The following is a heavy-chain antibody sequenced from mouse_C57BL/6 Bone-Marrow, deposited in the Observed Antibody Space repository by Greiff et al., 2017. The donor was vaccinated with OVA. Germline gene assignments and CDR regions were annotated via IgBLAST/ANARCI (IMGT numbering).Heavy chain of an antibody. CDR3: ASTFFDY. J-gene: IGHJ2*01. Sequence: QVQLQQSGAELARPGASVKMSCTASGYTFTSYTMHWVKQRPGQGLEWIGYINPSSGYTKYNPKFKDKATLTADKSSRPSYMQQSGLSSEDAAVYYCASTFFDYWGQGTTLTVSS. CDR2: INPSSGYT. V-gene: IGHV1-4*01. CDR1: GYTFTSYT.